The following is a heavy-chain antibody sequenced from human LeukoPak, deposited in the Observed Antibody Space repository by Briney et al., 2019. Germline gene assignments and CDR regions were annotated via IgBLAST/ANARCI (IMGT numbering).Heavy chain of an antibody. D-gene: IGHD1-14*01. J-gene: IGHJ2*01. CDR2: IYYSGST. V-gene: IGHV4-59*01. Sequence: GSLRLSCAASGFTFSSYEMNWVRQAPGKGLEWIGYIYYSGSTNYNPSLKSRVTISVDTSKNQFSLKLSSVTAADTAVYYCARFIRVKPYWYFDLWGRGTLVTVSS. CDR3: ARFIRVKPYWYFDL. CDR1: GFTFSSYE.